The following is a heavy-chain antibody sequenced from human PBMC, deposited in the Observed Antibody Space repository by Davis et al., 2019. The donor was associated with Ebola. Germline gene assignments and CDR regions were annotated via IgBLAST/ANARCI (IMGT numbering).Heavy chain of an antibody. J-gene: IGHJ4*02. CDR3: AIQIVGSTRVFDY. CDR2: IYYSGST. Sequence: MPSETLSLTCTVSGGSLSSSRYYWGWIRQPPGKGLEWIGSIYYSGSTYYNSSLKSRVTVSVDTSKKQLSLKLNSVTAADTAVYYCAIQIVGSTRVFDYWGQGTLVTVSS. D-gene: IGHD1-26*01. CDR1: GGSLSSSRYY. V-gene: IGHV4-39*01.